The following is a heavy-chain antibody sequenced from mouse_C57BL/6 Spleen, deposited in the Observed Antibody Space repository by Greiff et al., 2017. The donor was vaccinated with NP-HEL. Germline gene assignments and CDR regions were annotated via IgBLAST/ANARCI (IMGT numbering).Heavy chain of an antibody. V-gene: IGHV2-2*01. CDR2: IWSGGST. J-gene: IGHJ4*01. CDR1: GFSLTSYG. CDR3: ARNDYGSSYEYYAMDY. Sequence: VQLQQSGPGLVQPSPSLSITCTASGFSLTSYGVHWVRQSPGKGLEWLGVIWSGGSTAYNAAFISRLSISKENSKTQVVFKMNSLQADDTAIYYCARNDYGSSYEYYAMDYWGQGTSVTVSS. D-gene: IGHD1-1*01.